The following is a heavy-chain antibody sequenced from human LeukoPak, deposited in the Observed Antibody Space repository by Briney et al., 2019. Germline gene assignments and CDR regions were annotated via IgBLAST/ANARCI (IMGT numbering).Heavy chain of an antibody. CDR2: ISGSGDNT. V-gene: IGHV3-23*01. CDR1: GFTFSSYA. J-gene: IGHJ4*02. Sequence: PGGSLRLSCAASGFTFSSYAMSWVRKARGKGLEWVSGISGSGDNTYYADSVKGRFTISRDNSKNTLYVQVNSLGTEDTAAYYCAKGSYYDSSGSFYFDYWGQGTLVTVSS. CDR3: AKGSYYDSSGSFYFDY. D-gene: IGHD3-22*01.